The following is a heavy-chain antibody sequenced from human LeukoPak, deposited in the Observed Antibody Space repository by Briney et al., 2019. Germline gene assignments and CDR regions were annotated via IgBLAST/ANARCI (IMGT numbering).Heavy chain of an antibody. J-gene: IGHJ4*02. CDR3: AKVGLDFWSGYSNFDY. CDR1: GFTFSSYA. CDR2: ISGSGGST. V-gene: IGHV3-23*01. Sequence: GGSLRLSCAASGFTFSSYAMSWVRQAPGKGLEWVSAISGSGGSTYYADSVKGRFTISRDNSKNTLYLQMNSLRAEDTAVYYCAKVGLDFWSGYSNFDYWGQGTLVTVSS. D-gene: IGHD3-3*01.